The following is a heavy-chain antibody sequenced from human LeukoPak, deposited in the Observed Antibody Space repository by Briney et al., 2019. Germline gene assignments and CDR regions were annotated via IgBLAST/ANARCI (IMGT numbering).Heavy chain of an antibody. V-gene: IGHV4-34*01. CDR3: AGSRTTISGIDP. Sequence: EPSETLSLTCAVYGGSFSGYYWSWIRQPPGKGLEWIGEINHSGSTNYNPSLKSRVTISVDTSKNQFSLKLSSVTAADTAVYYCAGSRTTISGIDPWGQGTLVTVSS. CDR1: GGSFSGYY. J-gene: IGHJ5*02. CDR2: INHSGST. D-gene: IGHD3-3*01.